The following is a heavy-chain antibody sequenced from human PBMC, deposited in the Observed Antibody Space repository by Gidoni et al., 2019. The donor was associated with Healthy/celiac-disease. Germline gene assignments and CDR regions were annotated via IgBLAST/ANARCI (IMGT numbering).Heavy chain of an antibody. J-gene: IGHJ4*02. Sequence: EVQLLASGGGFVQPAGSLRLSCASPVFTFISSAMSWVRQAPGKGLEWVSAISGSGGSTYYADSVKGRFTISRDKSKNTLYLQMNSLRDEDTAVYYCAKDRSRYCSGGSCYWVYWGQGTLVTVSS. CDR1: VFTFISSA. CDR2: ISGSGGST. V-gene: IGHV3-23*01. D-gene: IGHD2-15*01. CDR3: AKDRSRYCSGGSCYWVY.